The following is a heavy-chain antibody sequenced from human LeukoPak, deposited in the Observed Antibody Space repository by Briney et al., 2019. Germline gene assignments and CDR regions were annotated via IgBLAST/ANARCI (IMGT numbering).Heavy chain of an antibody. CDR3: AREWRVTMIVVVIDY. CDR2: IYTSGST. Sequence: PSETLSLTCTVSGGSISSYYWSWIRQPAGKGLERIGRIYTSGSTNYNPSLKSRVTMSVDTSKNQFSLKLSSVTAADTAVYYCAREWRVTMIVVVIDYWGQGTLVTVSS. V-gene: IGHV4-4*07. CDR1: GGSISSYY. J-gene: IGHJ4*02. D-gene: IGHD3-22*01.